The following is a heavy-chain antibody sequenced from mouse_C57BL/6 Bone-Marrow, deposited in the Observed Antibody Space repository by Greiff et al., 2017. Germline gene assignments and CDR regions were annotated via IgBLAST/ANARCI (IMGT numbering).Heavy chain of an antibody. Sequence: QVQLQQPGTELVKPGASVKLSCKASGYTFTSYWMHWVKQRPGPGLEWIGNINPSNGGTTSNEKFKSKATLTVDKSSSTAYMQLSSLTSEDSAVYYCARLLLDYAMDYWGQGTSVTVSS. J-gene: IGHJ4*01. CDR3: ARLLLDYAMDY. CDR2: INPSNGGT. CDR1: GYTFTSYW. V-gene: IGHV1-53*01. D-gene: IGHD2-1*01.